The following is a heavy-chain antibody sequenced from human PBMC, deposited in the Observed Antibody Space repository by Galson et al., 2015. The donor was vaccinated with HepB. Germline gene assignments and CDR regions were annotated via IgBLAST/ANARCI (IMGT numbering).Heavy chain of an antibody. CDR2: TSAYNGNT. CDR3: VRDHEDIVATVQLDY. V-gene: IGHV1-18*01. Sequence: SVKVSCKASGYTFTSYGISWVRQAPGQGLEWMGWTSAYNGNTNYAQKLQGRVTMTTDTSTSTAYMELRSLRSDDTAVYYCVRDHEDIVATVQLDYWGQGTLVTVSS. CDR1: GYTFTSYG. D-gene: IGHD5-12*01. J-gene: IGHJ4*02.